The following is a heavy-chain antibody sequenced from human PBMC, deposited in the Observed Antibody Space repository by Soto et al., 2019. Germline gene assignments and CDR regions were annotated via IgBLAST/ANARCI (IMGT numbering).Heavy chain of an antibody. D-gene: IGHD3-10*01. CDR1: GASIGSGDYY. V-gene: IGHV4-30-4*08. CDR3: ACDYGSGSYRFDY. J-gene: IGHJ4*02. CDR2: IYHSGTT. Sequence: SETLSLTCTVSGASIGSGDYYWSWIRQPPGKGLEWIGYIYHSGTTTYNPSLESRMTISADRSMNQFSLKLRSVTAADTAVYYCACDYGSGSYRFDYWGQGILVTVSS.